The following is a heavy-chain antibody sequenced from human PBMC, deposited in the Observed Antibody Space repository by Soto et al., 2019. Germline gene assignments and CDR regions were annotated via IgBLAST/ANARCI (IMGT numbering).Heavy chain of an antibody. J-gene: IGHJ4*02. CDR3: ARDIGGNRCSGGSCYRGY. CDR1: GFTFSSYS. Sequence: EVQLVESGGGLVQPGGSLRLSCAASGFTFSSYSMNWVRQAPGKGLEWVSYISSSSSTIYYADSVKGRFTISRDNAKNSLYLQMNSLRAEDTAVYYCARDIGGNRCSGGSCYRGYWGQGTLVTVSS. V-gene: IGHV3-48*01. D-gene: IGHD2-15*01. CDR2: ISSSSSTI.